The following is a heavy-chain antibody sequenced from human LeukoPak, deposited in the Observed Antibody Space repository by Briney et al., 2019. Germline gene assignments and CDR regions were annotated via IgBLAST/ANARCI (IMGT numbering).Heavy chain of an antibody. V-gene: IGHV3-21*01. D-gene: IGHD2-15*01. Sequence: GGSLRLSCAASGFTSSSYSMYWVRQAPGKGLEWVSFISSGSNYIYYIDSVKGRFTISRDNAKNSLYLQMNSLRVEDTAIYYCARVGCSGGTCYDYWGQGTLVTVSS. J-gene: IGHJ4*02. CDR2: ISSGSNYI. CDR3: ARVGCSGGTCYDY. CDR1: GFTSSSYS.